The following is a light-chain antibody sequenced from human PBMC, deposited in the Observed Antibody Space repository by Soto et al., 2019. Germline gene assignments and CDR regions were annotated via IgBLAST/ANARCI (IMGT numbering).Light chain of an antibody. CDR2: RNE. CDR1: SSNVGSNT. Sequence: QSVLAQPPSASGTPGQRVTISCSGSSSNVGSNTVDWYQHVAGTAPKLLIYRNEKRPSGVPARFSGSKSGTSASQAISGLQSDDEAEYFCAAWDDGLTGVIFGGGTKLTVL. CDR3: AAWDDGLTGVI. J-gene: IGLJ2*01. V-gene: IGLV1-44*01.